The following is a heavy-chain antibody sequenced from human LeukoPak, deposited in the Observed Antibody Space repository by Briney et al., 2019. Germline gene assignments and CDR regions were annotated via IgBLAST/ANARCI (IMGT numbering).Heavy chain of an antibody. CDR3: ARRRRNCSSTSCYFWFDP. CDR2: INPSGGST. CDR1: GYTFTSYY. Sequence: ASVKVSCKASGYTFTSYYMHWVRQAPGQGLEWMGIINPSGGSTSYAQRFQGRVTMTRDTSTSTAYMELRSLRSDDTAVYYCARRRRNCSSTSCYFWFDPWGQGTLVTVSS. V-gene: IGHV1-46*01. J-gene: IGHJ5*02. D-gene: IGHD2-2*01.